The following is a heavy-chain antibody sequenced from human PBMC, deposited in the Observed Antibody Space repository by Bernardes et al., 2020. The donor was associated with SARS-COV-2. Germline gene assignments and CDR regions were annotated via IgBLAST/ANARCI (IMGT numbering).Heavy chain of an antibody. CDR3: ARPISSTNRPDY. CDR2: IITDGSNT. CDR1: GFTFSSYC. J-gene: IGHJ4*02. D-gene: IGHD2-2*01. V-gene: IGHV3-74*01. Sequence: GESMRLSCAVAGFTFSSYCMHCVSQAPGKGMVWVARIITDGSNTSYADSVKGRLSICRDNAKNTLYLQMNSRRGEDTAVYYCARPISSTNRPDYWGPGILVTVSA.